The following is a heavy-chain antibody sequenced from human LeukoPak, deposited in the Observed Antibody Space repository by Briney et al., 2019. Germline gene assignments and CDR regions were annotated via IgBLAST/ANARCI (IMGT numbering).Heavy chain of an antibody. CDR1: GFSFGSYS. CDR2: IMSSSRNI. J-gene: IGHJ6*03. D-gene: IGHD3-3*01. CDR3: GTTRAPSNGRVLYYMDV. V-gene: IGHV3-21*01. Sequence: PGGSLRHSCAASGFSFGSYSVHWVRQAPGKALEWVSSIMSSSRNIYYADSVKGRFTISRDNAKDSLYLQLSSLRAEDTAVYYCGTTRAPSNGRVLYYMDVWGKGTTVTVSS.